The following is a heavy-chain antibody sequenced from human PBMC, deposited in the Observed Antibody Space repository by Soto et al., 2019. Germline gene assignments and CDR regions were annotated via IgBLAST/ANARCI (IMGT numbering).Heavy chain of an antibody. CDR3: ATTTWYRFAY. J-gene: IGHJ4*02. CDR1: GFTFSDYY. D-gene: IGHD1-7*01. CDR2: ISGSAKTI. V-gene: IGHV3-11*01. Sequence: GGSLRLSCAASGFTFSDYYMSWIRQAPGKGLEWVSYISGSAKTIYYADSVKGRFTISRDNAKNSLSLQINSLRADDTAMYYCATTTWYRFAYWGQGTVVTVSS.